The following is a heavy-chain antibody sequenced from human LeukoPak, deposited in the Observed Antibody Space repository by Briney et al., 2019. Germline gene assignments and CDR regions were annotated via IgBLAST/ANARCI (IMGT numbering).Heavy chain of an antibody. V-gene: IGHV3-48*03. Sequence: GGSLRLSCAASGFTFSSYEMNWVRQAPGKGLEWVSYISSSGSIIYYVDSVKGRFTLSRDNAKNSLYLQMNSLRAEDTAVYYCARFWSGYSTLDYWGQGTLVTVSS. J-gene: IGHJ4*02. CDR3: ARFWSGYSTLDY. CDR2: ISSSGSII. D-gene: IGHD3-3*01. CDR1: GFTFSSYE.